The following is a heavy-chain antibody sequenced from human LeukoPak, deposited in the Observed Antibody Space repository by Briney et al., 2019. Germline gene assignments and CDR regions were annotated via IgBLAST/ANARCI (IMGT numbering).Heavy chain of an antibody. J-gene: IGHJ6*02. CDR2: ISYDGSNK. Sequence: GGSLRLSCAASGFTFSSYAMHWVRQAPGKGLEWVAVISYDGSNKYYADSVKGRFTISRDNSKSTLYLQMTSLRAEDTAVYYCAKDLHWYAMDVWGQGTTVTVSS. CDR1: GFTFSSYA. V-gene: IGHV3-30-3*01. D-gene: IGHD2-2*01. CDR3: AKDLHWYAMDV.